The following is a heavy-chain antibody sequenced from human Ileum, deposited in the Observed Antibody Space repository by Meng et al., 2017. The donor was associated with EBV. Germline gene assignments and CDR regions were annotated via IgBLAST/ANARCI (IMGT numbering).Heavy chain of an antibody. Sequence: QVQPRASGPGLVKPSDPLSLPCAVSGYSISSTNWGGWIRQPPGKGLEWIGYIYYSGSTSYNPSLKSRVTMSVDTSKNQFSLNLNSVTAVDTAVYYCARNVPGTSAYYDWGQGTLVTVSS. CDR1: GYSISSTNW. D-gene: IGHD3-22*01. CDR3: ARNVPGTSAYYD. CDR2: IYYSGST. V-gene: IGHV4-28*01. J-gene: IGHJ4*02.